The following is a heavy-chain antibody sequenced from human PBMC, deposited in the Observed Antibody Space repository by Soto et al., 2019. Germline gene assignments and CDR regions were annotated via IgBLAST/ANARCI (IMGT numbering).Heavy chain of an antibody. CDR1: GYTFTTYG. V-gene: IGHV1-18*01. Sequence: QVQLVQSGAEVKKPGASVNVSCKASGYTFTTYGITWVRQAPGQGLEWMGWSSTYSGDTNYAHNLQDKVTMTTNPTTSTAYVELRRLRSDDKAVYYCAREGHYPDYWYGMDVWGQGTTVTVSS. J-gene: IGHJ6*02. D-gene: IGHD3-22*01. CDR3: AREGHYPDYWYGMDV. CDR2: SSTYSGDT.